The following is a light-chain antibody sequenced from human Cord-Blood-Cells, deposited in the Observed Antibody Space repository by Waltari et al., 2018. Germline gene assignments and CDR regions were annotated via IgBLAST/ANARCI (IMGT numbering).Light chain of an antibody. CDR3: CSYAGRWV. CDR1: SSDVGSYNL. CDR2: EGS. Sequence: QSALTQPASVSGSPGQSITISCTGTSSDVGSYNLVSWYQQHPGKAPKPMIYEGSKRPSGVSNRFSGSKSGNTASLTISGLQAGDEADYYCCSYAGRWVFGGGTKLTVL. V-gene: IGLV2-23*01. J-gene: IGLJ3*02.